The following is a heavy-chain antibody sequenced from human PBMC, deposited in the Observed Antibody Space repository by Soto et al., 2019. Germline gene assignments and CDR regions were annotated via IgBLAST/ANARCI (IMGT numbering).Heavy chain of an antibody. J-gene: IGHJ4*02. Sequence: ASVKVSCKASGGTFSSYAISWVRQAPGQGLEWMGGIIPIFGTANYAQKFQGRVTITADESTSTAYMELSSLRSEDTAVYYCARGAYREYYDILTGYYRPNYYFDYWGQGTLVTVSS. V-gene: IGHV1-69*13. CDR2: IIPIFGTA. CDR1: GGTFSSYA. D-gene: IGHD3-9*01. CDR3: ARGAYREYYDILTGYYRPNYYFDY.